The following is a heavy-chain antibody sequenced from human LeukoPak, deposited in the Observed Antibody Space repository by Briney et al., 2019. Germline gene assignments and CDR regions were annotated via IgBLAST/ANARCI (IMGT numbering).Heavy chain of an antibody. V-gene: IGHV3-30*04. CDR3: ARPKLRYFDWYDAFDI. Sequence: GGSLRLSCAASGFTFSRYAMHWVRQAPGKGLEWVAVISYDGSNKYYADSVKGRFTISRDNSKNTLYLQMNSLRAEDTAVYYCARPKLRYFDWYDAFDIWGQGTMVTVSS. CDR2: ISYDGSNK. J-gene: IGHJ3*02. CDR1: GFTFSRYA. D-gene: IGHD3-9*01.